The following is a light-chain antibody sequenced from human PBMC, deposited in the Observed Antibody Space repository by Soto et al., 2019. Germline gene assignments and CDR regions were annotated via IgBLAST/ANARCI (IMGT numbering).Light chain of an antibody. J-gene: IGKJ2*02. V-gene: IGKV3-20*01. CDR2: EIS. Sequence: ESVLTQSPGTLSLSPGERATLSCRASQSVTNSFFAWYQQRPGQAPSLLIYEISNRATGIPDRFSGSGSGTDFTLTISRLEPEDFVVYYCQQYSTLPRTFGQGTKLEVK. CDR1: QSVTNSF. CDR3: QQYSTLPRT.